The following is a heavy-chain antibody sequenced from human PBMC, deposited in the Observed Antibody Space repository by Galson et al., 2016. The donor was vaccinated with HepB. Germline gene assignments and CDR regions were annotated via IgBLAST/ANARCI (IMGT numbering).Heavy chain of an antibody. CDR3: ARIYGGSWDFDY. CDR1: GFTFSSYG. D-gene: IGHD6-13*01. V-gene: IGHV3-33*07. CDR2: IWYDGSNQ. J-gene: IGHJ4*02. Sequence: SLRLSCAASGFTFSSYGMYWVRQAPGKGLGWVAHIWYDGSNQYYADSVRGRFSISRDNSKNTLYLQMDSLRAEDTAVYYCARIYGGSWDFDYWGQGTLVTVSS.